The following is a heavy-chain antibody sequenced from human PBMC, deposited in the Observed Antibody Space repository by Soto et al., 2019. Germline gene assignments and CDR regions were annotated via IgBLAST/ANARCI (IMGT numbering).Heavy chain of an antibody. Sequence: SETLSLTCTVSGGSISSSSYYWGWIRQPPGKGLEWIGSIYYSGSTYYNPSLKSRVTISVDTSKNQFSLKLSSVTAADTAVYYCARVIVAASVGFDPWGQGTLVTVSS. CDR1: GGSISSSSYY. J-gene: IGHJ5*02. CDR3: ARVIVAASVGFDP. D-gene: IGHD2-15*01. V-gene: IGHV4-39*01. CDR2: IYYSGST.